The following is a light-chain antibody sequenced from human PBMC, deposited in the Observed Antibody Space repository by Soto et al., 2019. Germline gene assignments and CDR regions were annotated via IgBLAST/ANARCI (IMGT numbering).Light chain of an antibody. CDR1: QNINNY. J-gene: IGKJ5*01. Sequence: MHVTQCPSSLSSSLVCRVTITCQASQNINNYLNWYQQKPGRAPKLLIYDASNLEAGVPSRFRGSGSGTDFTFTISRLQPEDIATYYCQQYENLHTFGQGTRLEIK. CDR2: DAS. V-gene: IGKV1-33*01. CDR3: QQYENLHT.